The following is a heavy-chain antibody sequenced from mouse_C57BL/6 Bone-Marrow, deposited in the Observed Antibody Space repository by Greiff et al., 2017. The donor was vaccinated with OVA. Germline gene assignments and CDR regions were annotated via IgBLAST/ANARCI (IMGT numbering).Heavy chain of an antibody. CDR1: GFTFSSYA. CDR2: ISDGGSYT. D-gene: IGHD1-1*01. CDR3: ARPPYYYGSPWFAY. J-gene: IGHJ3*01. Sequence: EVKLVESGGGLVKPGGSLKLSCAASGFTFSSYAMSWVRQTPEKRLEWVATISDGGSYTYYPDNVKGRFTISRDNAKNNRYLQMSHLKSEDTAMYYCARPPYYYGSPWFAYWGQGTLVTVSA. V-gene: IGHV5-4*03.